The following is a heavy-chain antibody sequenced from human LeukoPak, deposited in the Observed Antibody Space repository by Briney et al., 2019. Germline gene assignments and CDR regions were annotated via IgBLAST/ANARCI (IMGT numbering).Heavy chain of an antibody. CDR1: GGSISSYY. CDR3: ARVNSSGCFDY. Sequence: SETLSLTCTVSGGSISSYYWSWIRQPPGKGLDWIGYIYYSGSTNYNPSLKSRVTISVDTSKNQFSLKLSSVTAADTAVYYCARVNSSGCFDYWGQGTLVTVSS. D-gene: IGHD6-19*01. J-gene: IGHJ4*02. CDR2: IYYSGST. V-gene: IGHV4-59*01.